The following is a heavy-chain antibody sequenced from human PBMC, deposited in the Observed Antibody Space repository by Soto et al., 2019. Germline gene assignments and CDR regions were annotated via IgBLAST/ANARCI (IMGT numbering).Heavy chain of an antibody. CDR3: ARGRGWRDY. CDR2: MDPKTGNT. D-gene: IGHD6-19*01. CDR1: GYSFTSYD. Sequence: ASVNVSCKSSGYSFTSYDINWVRQATGQGLEWMGWMDPKTGNTDYGQKFQGRVTMTRNTSISTAYMELSSLTSEDTAVYYCARGRGWRDYWGQGTLVTV. V-gene: IGHV1-8*01. J-gene: IGHJ4*02.